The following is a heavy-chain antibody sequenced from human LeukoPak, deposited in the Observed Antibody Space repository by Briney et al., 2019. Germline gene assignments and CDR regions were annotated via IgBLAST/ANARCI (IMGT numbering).Heavy chain of an antibody. CDR2: ISGSGSST. CDR3: AKPPYGGYYYCGMDV. J-gene: IGHJ6*02. V-gene: IGHV3-23*01. CDR1: GFTFSSHA. Sequence: PGGSLRLSCAASGFTFSSHAMSWVRQAPGKGLEWVSTISGSGSSTYYADSVKGRFTISRDNSKSTLYLQMNSLRAEDTAVYYCAKPPYGGYYYCGMDVWGQGTTVTVSS. D-gene: IGHD3-10*01.